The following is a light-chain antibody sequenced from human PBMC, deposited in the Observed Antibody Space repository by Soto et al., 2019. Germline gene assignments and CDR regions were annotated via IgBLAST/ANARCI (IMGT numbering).Light chain of an antibody. J-gene: IGKJ5*01. V-gene: IGKV1-5*01. CDR2: DAS. CDR1: QSISTW. CDR3: QHYNSYSEA. Sequence: DIQMTQSPSTLSASVGDRVTITCRASQSISTWLAWYQQRRGKAPKVLIFDASSLESGVPSRFSGSGSGTEFTLTISSLQPDDFATYYCQHYNSYSEAFGQGTRLAIK.